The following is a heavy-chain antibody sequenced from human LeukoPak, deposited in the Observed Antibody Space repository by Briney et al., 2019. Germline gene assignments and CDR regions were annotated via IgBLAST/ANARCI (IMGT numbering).Heavy chain of an antibody. V-gene: IGHV3-48*03. Sequence: GGSLRLSCAASGFTFSSYEMNWVRQAPGKGLEWVSYISSSGSTIYYADSVKGRFTISRDNAKNSLYLQMNSLRAEDTAVYYCARVRVLPYYFDYWGQGTLVTVSS. J-gene: IGHJ4*02. CDR1: GFTFSSYE. D-gene: IGHD3-10*01. CDR3: ARVRVLPYYFDY. CDR2: ISSSGSTI.